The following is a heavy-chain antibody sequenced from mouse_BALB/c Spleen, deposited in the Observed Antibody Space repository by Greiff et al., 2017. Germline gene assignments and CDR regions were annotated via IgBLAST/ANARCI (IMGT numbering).Heavy chain of an antibody. J-gene: IGHJ2*01. CDR1: GFTFSSYT. CDR3: ARQGDYYGSSYFDY. D-gene: IGHD1-1*01. Sequence: VQLVESGGGLVQPGGSLKLSCAASGFTFSSYTMFWVRQTPEKRLEWVAYISNGGGSTYYPDTVKGRFTISRDNAKNTLYLQMSSLKSEDTAMYYCARQGDYYGSSYFDYWGQGTTLTVSS. CDR2: ISNGGGST. V-gene: IGHV5-12-2*01.